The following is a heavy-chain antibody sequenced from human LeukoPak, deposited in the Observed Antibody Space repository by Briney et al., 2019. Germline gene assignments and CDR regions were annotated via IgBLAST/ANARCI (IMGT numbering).Heavy chain of an antibody. CDR2: INPSGGST. V-gene: IGHV1-46*01. D-gene: IGHD5-24*01. Sequence: ASVKVSCKASGYTFTSYGISWVRQAPGQGLEWMGIINPSGGSTSYAQKFQGRVTMTRDMSTSTVYMELSSLRSEDTAVYYCARDGRDGYNLRNWGQGTLVTVSS. CDR1: GYTFTSYG. CDR3: ARDGRDGYNLRN. J-gene: IGHJ4*02.